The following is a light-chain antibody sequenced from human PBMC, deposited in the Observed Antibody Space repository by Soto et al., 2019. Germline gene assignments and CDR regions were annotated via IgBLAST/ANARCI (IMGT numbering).Light chain of an antibody. J-gene: IGLJ2*01. CDR1: YSNIGAGYD. CDR3: QSYDRSLSSVV. Sequence: QSVLTQPPSVSGAPGQRVTISCTGSYSNIGAGYDVHWYQHLPGAAPKLLIYVNTNRPSGVRDRFSGSKSVTSASLAITGLQPEDEAVYYCQSYDRSLSSVVFGGGTKVTVL. V-gene: IGLV1-40*01. CDR2: VNT.